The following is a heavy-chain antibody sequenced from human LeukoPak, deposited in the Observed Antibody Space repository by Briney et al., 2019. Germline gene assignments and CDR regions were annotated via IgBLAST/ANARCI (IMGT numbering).Heavy chain of an antibody. Sequence: PGGSLRLSCAASGFTFTSYAMSWVRQAPGKGLEWVSAISDSGGSTYYVDSVKGRFTISRDNSKNTLYLQMNSLRAEDTAVYYCAKGEKTRPFGGVIDYWGQRTLVTVSS. CDR1: GFTFTSYA. CDR2: ISDSGGST. D-gene: IGHD3-16*02. CDR3: AKGEKTRPFGGVIDY. V-gene: IGHV3-23*01. J-gene: IGHJ4*02.